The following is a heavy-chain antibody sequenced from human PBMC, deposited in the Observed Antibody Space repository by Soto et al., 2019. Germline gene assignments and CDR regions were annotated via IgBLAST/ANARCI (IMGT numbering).Heavy chain of an antibody. CDR1: EYTFTSYA. V-gene: IGHV1-3*01. D-gene: IGHD4-4*01. CDR2: INAGNGNT. CDR3: ARELQGLYYFDY. J-gene: IGHJ4*02. Sequence: AAVKVSCKASEYTFTSYAMHWVRQAPGQSLEWMGWINAGNGNTKYSQKFQGRVTITRDTSASTAYMELSSLRSEDTAVYYCARELQGLYYFDYWGLGTQVTVSS.